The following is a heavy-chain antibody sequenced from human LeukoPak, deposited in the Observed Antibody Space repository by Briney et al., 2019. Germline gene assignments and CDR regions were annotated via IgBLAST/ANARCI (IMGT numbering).Heavy chain of an antibody. J-gene: IGHJ6*03. V-gene: IGHV3-23*01. CDR3: AREKEGYCSRTSCYLDYYYYYMDV. D-gene: IGHD2-2*01. CDR2: ISGSGGSK. CDR1: GFTFSSYA. Sequence: GGSLRLSCAASGFTFSSYAMSWVRQAPGKGLEWVSAISGSGGSKYYADSVKGRFTISRDNSKNTLYLQMNSLRAEDTAVYYCAREKEGYCSRTSCYLDYYYYYMDVWGKGTTVTISS.